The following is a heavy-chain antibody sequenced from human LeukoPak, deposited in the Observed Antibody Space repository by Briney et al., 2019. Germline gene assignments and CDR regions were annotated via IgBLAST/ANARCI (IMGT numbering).Heavy chain of an antibody. V-gene: IGHV4-4*02. CDR2: IYHSGST. CDR1: GGSISSSNW. CDR3: ARGRGWLVLGYNWFDP. J-gene: IGHJ5*02. Sequence: SGTLSLTCAVSGGSISSSNWWSWVRQPPGKGLEWIGEIYHSGSTNYNPSLKSRVTISVDKSKNQSSLKLSSVTAADTAVYYCARGRGWLVLGYNWFDPWGQGTLVTVSS. D-gene: IGHD6-19*01.